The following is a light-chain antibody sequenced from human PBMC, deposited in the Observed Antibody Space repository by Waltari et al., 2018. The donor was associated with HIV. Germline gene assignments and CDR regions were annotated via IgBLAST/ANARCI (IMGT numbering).Light chain of an antibody. Sequence: EIVMTQSPASLSVSPAERATLSSRASQSLTSNLAWYQQKPGQVSSLLIYVSSTRATGIPARFSGSGSGTEFTLTISSVQSEDFAVYFCQQYNNWPLTFGGGTKVEI. CDR1: QSLTSN. V-gene: IGKV3-15*01. CDR3: QQYNNWPLT. CDR2: VSS. J-gene: IGKJ4*01.